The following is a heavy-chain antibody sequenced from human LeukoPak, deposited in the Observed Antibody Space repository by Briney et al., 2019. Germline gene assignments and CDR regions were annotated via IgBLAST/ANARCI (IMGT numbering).Heavy chain of an antibody. J-gene: IGHJ5*02. D-gene: IGHD3-10*01. CDR1: GYTFTSYA. CDR3: ATYESSGSYGGTNWFDP. Sequence: GASVTVSCKASGYTFTSYAMHWVRQAPGQRLEWMGWINAGNGNTKYSQKFQGRVTITRDTSASTAYMELSSLRSEDTAVYYCATYESSGSYGGTNWFDPWGQGTLVTVSS. CDR2: INAGNGNT. V-gene: IGHV1-3*01.